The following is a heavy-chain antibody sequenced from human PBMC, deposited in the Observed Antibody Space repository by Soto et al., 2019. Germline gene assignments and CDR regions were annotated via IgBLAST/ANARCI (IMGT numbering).Heavy chain of an antibody. CDR1: GYTFTTYA. Sequence: QVQLVQSGAEEKKPGASVKVSCKASGYTFTTYAMHWVRQAPGQRLEWMGWINAGNGNTKYSQKFQGRVTITRDTXXSKAYMELSSLRSEDTAVYYCARGPITMIGYYFDYWGQGTLVTVSS. D-gene: IGHD3-10*02. CDR2: INAGNGNT. CDR3: ARGPITMIGYYFDY. V-gene: IGHV1-3*05. J-gene: IGHJ4*02.